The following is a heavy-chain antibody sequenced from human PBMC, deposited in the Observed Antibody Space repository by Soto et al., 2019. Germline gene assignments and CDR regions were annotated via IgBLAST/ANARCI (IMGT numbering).Heavy chain of an antibody. CDR2: IWYDGSNK. V-gene: IGHV3-33*01. D-gene: IGHD6-19*01. CDR1: GFTFSSYG. Sequence: GGSLRLSCAASGFTFSSYGMHWVRQAPGKGLEWVAVIWYDGSNKYYADSVKGRFTISRDNSKNTLYLQMNSLRAEDTAVYYCAREGYSSGWLPNWFDPWGQGTLVTVSS. CDR3: AREGYSSGWLPNWFDP. J-gene: IGHJ5*02.